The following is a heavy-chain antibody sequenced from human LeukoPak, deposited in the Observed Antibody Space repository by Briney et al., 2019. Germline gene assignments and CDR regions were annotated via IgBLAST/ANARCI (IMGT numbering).Heavy chain of an antibody. Sequence: SETLSLSCTVSGGSISNYYWTWIRQPPGKGLEWIGYIYYTGSTNYNPSLKSRVTISVDTSKNQLSLKLTSVTAADTAVHYCARNLAGDNWGQGTLGTVSS. CDR2: IYYTGST. J-gene: IGHJ4*02. D-gene: IGHD3-10*01. CDR1: GGSISNYY. V-gene: IGHV4-59*01. CDR3: ARNLAGDN.